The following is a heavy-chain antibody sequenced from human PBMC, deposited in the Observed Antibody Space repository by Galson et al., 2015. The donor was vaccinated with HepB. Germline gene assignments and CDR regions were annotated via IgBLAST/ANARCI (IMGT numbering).Heavy chain of an antibody. J-gene: IGHJ4*02. CDR2: INAGNGNT. D-gene: IGHD6-13*01. Sequence: SVKVSCKASGYTFTSYAMHWVRQAPGQRLEWMGWINAGNGNTKYSQKFQGRVTITRDTSASTAYMELSSLRSEDTAVYYCARVGSSSWYPFAYWGQGTLVTVSS. V-gene: IGHV1-3*01. CDR3: ARVGSSSWYPFAY. CDR1: GYTFTSYA.